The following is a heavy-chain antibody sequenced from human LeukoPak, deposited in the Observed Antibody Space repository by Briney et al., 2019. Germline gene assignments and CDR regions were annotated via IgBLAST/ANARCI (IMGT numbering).Heavy chain of an antibody. CDR3: AKERHYYDEYWYYYYGMDV. D-gene: IGHD3-22*01. CDR1: GFTFSSYG. Sequence: GRSLRLSCAASGFTFSSYGMHWVRQAPGKGLEWVAVISYDGSNKYYADSVKGRFTISRDNSKNTLYLQMNSLRAEDTAVYYCAKERHYYDEYWYYYYGMDVWGQGPTVTVSS. CDR2: ISYDGSNK. V-gene: IGHV3-30*18. J-gene: IGHJ6*02.